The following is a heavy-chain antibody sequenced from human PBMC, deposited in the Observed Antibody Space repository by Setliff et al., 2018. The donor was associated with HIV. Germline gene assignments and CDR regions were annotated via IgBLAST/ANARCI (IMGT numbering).Heavy chain of an antibody. J-gene: IGHJ6*02. CDR1: GYPISSGYY. CDR3: ARRLQFLEFLHGVGGLDV. CDR2: IYHSGTT. D-gene: IGHD3-3*01. V-gene: IGHV4-38-2*02. Sequence: PSETLSLTCTVSGYPISSGYYWGWIRQPPGKGLEWIGSIYHSGTTYYNLSLKSRVTISVDTSKNQFSLKLSSATAADTAVYYCARRLQFLEFLHGVGGLDVWGQGTTVTVSS.